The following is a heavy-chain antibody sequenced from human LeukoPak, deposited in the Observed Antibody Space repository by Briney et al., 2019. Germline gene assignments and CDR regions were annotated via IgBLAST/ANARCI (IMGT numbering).Heavy chain of an antibody. CDR2: IYPSNGGT. V-gene: IGHV1-2*02. D-gene: IGHD6-6*01. Sequence: ASVKVSCKASGYTFTGSYMHWVRQAPGQGLEWMGWIYPSNGGTNYAQKFQGRVTMTRDTSISTAYMELSSLRSDDTAVYYCARSNMAARRGDNWFDPWGQGTLVTVSS. CDR3: ARSNMAARRGDNWFDP. J-gene: IGHJ5*02. CDR1: GYTFTGSY.